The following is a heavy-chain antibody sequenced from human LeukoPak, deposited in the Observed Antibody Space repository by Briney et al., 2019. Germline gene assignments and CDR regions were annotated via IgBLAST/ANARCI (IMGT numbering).Heavy chain of an antibody. V-gene: IGHV5-51*01. J-gene: IGHJ1*01. D-gene: IGHD6-19*01. CDR1: GYNFTIYW. Sequence: GESLKISWKGSGYNFTIYWIGWVRQVPGKGLEWMGVIYPGDSDTRYSPSFQGQVTISVDKSNSTAYLQWSSLKASDTAMYYCARRDYTSGRTYFHHWGQGTLVTVSS. CDR3: ARRDYTSGRTYFHH. CDR2: IYPGDSDT.